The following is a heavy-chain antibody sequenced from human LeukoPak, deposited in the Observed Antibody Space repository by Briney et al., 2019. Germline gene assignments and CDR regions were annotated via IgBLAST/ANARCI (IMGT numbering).Heavy chain of an antibody. J-gene: IGHJ4*02. Sequence: ASVKVSCKASVYTFTSYYMHWVRQAPGQGLEWMGIISPSGGSTSYAQKFQGRVTMTTDTSTSTAYMELRSLRSDDTAVYYCARNGTYCSSTSCYLWGQGTLVTVSS. CDR2: ISPSGGST. D-gene: IGHD2-2*01. CDR1: VYTFTSYY. CDR3: ARNGTYCSSTSCYL. V-gene: IGHV1-46*01.